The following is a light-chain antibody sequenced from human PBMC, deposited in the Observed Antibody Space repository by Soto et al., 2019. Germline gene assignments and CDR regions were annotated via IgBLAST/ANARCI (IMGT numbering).Light chain of an antibody. V-gene: IGKV1-5*03. CDR1: QSISGS. CDR2: EAS. Sequence: DIQMTQSPSTLSASVGDRVTITCRASQSISGSLAWYQQKPGKAPKLLIYEASNLKSGVPSRFIGSGSGTEYTLTISSLQPDDYASYYCQQYNGYWTFGQGTRVEIK. CDR3: QQYNGYWT. J-gene: IGKJ1*01.